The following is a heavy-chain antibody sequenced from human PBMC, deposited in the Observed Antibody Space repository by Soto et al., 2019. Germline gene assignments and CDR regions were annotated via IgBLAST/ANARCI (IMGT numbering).Heavy chain of an antibody. J-gene: IGHJ3*01. Sequence: EVQVVESGGGLVKPGGSLRLSCAASGFTFSSYSMNWVRQAPGKGLEWVSSISASSSYIYYADSLKGRFTISRDNAKNSLDMQMNSLSVEDTAVYYCARAKETGLYDAFDVWGQGTMVTVSS. CDR1: GFTFSSYS. CDR3: ARAKETGLYDAFDV. D-gene: IGHD7-27*01. CDR2: ISASSSYI. V-gene: IGHV3-21*01.